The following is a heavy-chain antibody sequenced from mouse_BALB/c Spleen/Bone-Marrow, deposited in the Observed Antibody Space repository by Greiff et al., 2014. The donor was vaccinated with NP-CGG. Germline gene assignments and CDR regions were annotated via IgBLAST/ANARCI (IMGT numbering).Heavy chain of an antibody. V-gene: IGHV5-17*02. CDR3: VRSYDSYAMAF. Sequence: EVQVVESGGGLAQPGGPRKLSLAPSGFPFGGFEIHWVVRVPGRGLGGVAYISSGSSTIYYADTVKGRFTISRDNPKNTLFLQMTSLRSEDTAMYYCVRSYDSYAMAFWGQGTSVTVSS. D-gene: IGHD2-10*02. CDR1: GFPFGGFE. CDR2: ISSGSSTI. J-gene: IGHJ4*01.